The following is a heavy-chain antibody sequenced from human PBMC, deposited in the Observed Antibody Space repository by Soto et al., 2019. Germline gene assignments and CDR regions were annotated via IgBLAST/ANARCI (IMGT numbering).Heavy chain of an antibody. Sequence: PGGSLRLSCAASGFTFSSYSMNWVRQAPGKGLEWVSYISSSSSTIYYADSVKGRFTISRDNAKNSLYLQMNSLRAEDTAVYYCARARAAYDILTGYKPYYYYGMDVWGQGNTVTVSS. V-gene: IGHV3-48*01. CDR3: ARARAAYDILTGYKPYYYYGMDV. D-gene: IGHD3-9*01. J-gene: IGHJ6*02. CDR1: GFTFSSYS. CDR2: ISSSSSTI.